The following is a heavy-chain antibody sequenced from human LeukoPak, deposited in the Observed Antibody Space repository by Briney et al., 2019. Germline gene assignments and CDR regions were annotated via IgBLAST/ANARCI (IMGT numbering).Heavy chain of an antibody. D-gene: IGHD5-12*01. V-gene: IGHV4-30-4*01. J-gene: IGHJ4*02. Sequence: SETLSLTCAVYGGSFSDYYWSWIRQPPGKGLEWIGYIYYSGSTYYNPSLKSRVTISVDTSKNQFSLRLSSVTAADTAVYYCARGTEWLRARLDYWGQGTLVTVSS. CDR1: GGSFSDYY. CDR3: ARGTEWLRARLDY. CDR2: IYYSGST.